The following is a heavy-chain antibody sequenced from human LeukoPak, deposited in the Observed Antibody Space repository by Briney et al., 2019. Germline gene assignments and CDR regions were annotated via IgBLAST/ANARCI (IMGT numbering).Heavy chain of an antibody. CDR3: ARDLRGYSLL. Sequence: PSETLSLTCAVYGGSFSGYYWSWIRQPPGKGLEWIGEINHSGSTNYNPSLKSRVTMSVDTSENQFSLKLSSVTAADTAVYYCARDLRGYSLLWGQGTLVTVSS. D-gene: IGHD5-18*01. CDR1: GGSFSGYY. J-gene: IGHJ4*02. CDR2: INHSGST. V-gene: IGHV4-34*01.